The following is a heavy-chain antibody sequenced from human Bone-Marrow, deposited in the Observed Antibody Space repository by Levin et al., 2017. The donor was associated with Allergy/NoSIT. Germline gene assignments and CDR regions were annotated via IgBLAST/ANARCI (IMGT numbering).Heavy chain of an antibody. Sequence: ASVKVSCKASGYTFTSYGISWVRQAPGQGLEWMGWISAYNGNTNYAQKLQGRVTMTTDTSTSTAYMELRSLRSDDTAVYYCAREAYYYGSGSLRVFYYYYYMDVWGKGTTVTVSS. CDR3: AREAYYYGSGSLRVFYYYYYMDV. J-gene: IGHJ6*03. CDR1: GYTFTSYG. CDR2: ISAYNGNT. D-gene: IGHD3-10*01. V-gene: IGHV1-18*01.